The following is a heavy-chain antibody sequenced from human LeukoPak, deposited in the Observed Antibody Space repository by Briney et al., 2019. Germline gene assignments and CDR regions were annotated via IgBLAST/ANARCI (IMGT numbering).Heavy chain of an antibody. J-gene: IGHJ4*02. CDR2: ISGSGGST. D-gene: IGHD3-22*01. Sequence: TGGSLRLSCAASGFTFSSYAMSWVRQAPGKGLEWVSAISGSGGSTYYADSVKGRFTISRDNSKNTLYLQMNSLRAEDTAVYYCAKVGSSGYYCDYWGQGTLVTVSS. CDR1: GFTFSSYA. V-gene: IGHV3-23*01. CDR3: AKVGSSGYYCDY.